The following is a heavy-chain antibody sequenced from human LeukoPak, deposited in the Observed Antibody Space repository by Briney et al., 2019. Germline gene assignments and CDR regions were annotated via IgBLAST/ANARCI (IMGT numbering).Heavy chain of an antibody. CDR1: GFTFDDYA. J-gene: IGHJ6*02. D-gene: IGHD3-10*01. CDR3: AKDIRLVRESVVNIPYYYGMDV. V-gene: IGHV3-9*01. Sequence: GGSLRLSCAASGFTFDDYAMHWVRQAPGKGLEWVSGISWNSGSIGYADSVKGRFTISRDNAKNSLYLQMNSLGAEDTALYYCAKDIRLVRESVVNIPYYYGMDVWGQGTTVTVSS. CDR2: ISWNSGSI.